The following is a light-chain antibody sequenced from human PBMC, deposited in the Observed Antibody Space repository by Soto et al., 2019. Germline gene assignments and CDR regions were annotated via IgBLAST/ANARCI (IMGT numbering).Light chain of an antibody. CDR2: GAS. J-gene: IGKJ1*01. CDR3: QQYRSWPRT. CDR1: QSVDIN. V-gene: IGKV3-15*01. Sequence: ETVLTQSPGTLSLSPGERVTLSCRASQSVDINLAWYQQKPGQAPRLLIYGASTRATDMSGTFSGRGSGTEFTLTISSVRPEDFAVYYCQQYRSWPRTFGQGTKVDIK.